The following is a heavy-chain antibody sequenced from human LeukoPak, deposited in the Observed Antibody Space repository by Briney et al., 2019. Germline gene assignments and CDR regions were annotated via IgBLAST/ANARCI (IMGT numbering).Heavy chain of an antibody. CDR1: GFPMTDHH. Sequence: SGGPLRLFCAASGFPMTDHHMDWVRQATGKGVEWVGRNQTSKANSCTTECAASVKGRFTISRDDSKNSLYLQLNSLKTEDTAVYYCVRVVTTSSGWYHFDNWGQGTLVTVSS. V-gene: IGHV3-72*01. CDR3: VRVVTTSSGWYHFDN. CDR2: NQTSKANSCTT. J-gene: IGHJ4*02. D-gene: IGHD6-13*01.